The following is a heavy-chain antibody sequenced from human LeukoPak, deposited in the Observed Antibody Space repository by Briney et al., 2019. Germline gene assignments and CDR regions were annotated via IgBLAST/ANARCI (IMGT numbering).Heavy chain of an antibody. D-gene: IGHD3-10*01. CDR1: GGSISSGDYY. CDR2: IYYSGST. V-gene: IGHV4-30-4*08. CDR3: ARDLMGTMVRRGFDP. J-gene: IGHJ5*02. Sequence: SQTLSLTCTVSGGSISSGDYYWSSIRQPPGKGLEWIGYIYYSGSTYYNPSLKSRVTISVDTSKNQFSLKLSSVTAADTAVYYCARDLMGTMVRRGFDPWGQGTLVTVSS.